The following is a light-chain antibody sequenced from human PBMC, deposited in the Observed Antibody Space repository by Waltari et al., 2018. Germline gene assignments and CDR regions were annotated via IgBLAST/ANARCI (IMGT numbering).Light chain of an antibody. CDR1: QSIIVW. CDR2: MAS. J-gene: IGKJ4*01. Sequence: DIQMTQSPYTLSASVGDRVTITCRASQSIIVWLAWYQQKPVRAPKLLIFMASSLESGVPSRFSGSGSGTEFTLTISSLQPDDFATYYCQQYDSYSTTFGGGTKVEIK. CDR3: QQYDSYSTT. V-gene: IGKV1-5*03.